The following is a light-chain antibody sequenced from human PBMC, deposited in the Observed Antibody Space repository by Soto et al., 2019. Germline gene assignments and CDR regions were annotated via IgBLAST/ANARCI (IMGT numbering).Light chain of an antibody. CDR1: SSDVGGYNY. CDR2: DVS. J-gene: IGLJ1*01. Sequence: QSALTQPRSVSGSPGQSVTISCTGTSSDVGGYNYVSWYQQHPGKAPKVMIYDVSKRPSGVPDRFSGSKSGNTASLTISGLQADDEGEYFCISYKTDDTVVFGTGTKLTVL. CDR3: ISYKTDDTVV. V-gene: IGLV2-11*01.